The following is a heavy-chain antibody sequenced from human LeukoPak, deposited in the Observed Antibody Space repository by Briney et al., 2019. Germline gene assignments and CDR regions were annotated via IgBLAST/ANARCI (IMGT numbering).Heavy chain of an antibody. D-gene: IGHD3-3*01. Sequence: ASVKVSCKASGYTFTSYGISWVRQAPGQGLEWVGWISAYNGNTNYAQRLQGRITMTTDTSTSTAYMELRSLRSDDTAVYYCARVVSTIFGVVTSTSYYYYYMDVWGKGTTVTVSS. V-gene: IGHV1-18*01. CDR2: ISAYNGNT. CDR1: GYTFTSYG. CDR3: ARVVSTIFGVVTSTSYYYYYMDV. J-gene: IGHJ6*03.